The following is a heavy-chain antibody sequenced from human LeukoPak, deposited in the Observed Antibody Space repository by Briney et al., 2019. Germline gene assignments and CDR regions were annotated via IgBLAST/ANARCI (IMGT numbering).Heavy chain of an antibody. CDR3: ARGRGGSYHY. D-gene: IGHD1-26*01. V-gene: IGHV3-74*01. Sequence: GGSLRLSCAASGFTFSNDWMHWVRQAPGKGLVWVSRINTDGSTTTYADSVKGRFTISRDNAKDTLYLQMNSLRVEDTAVYYCARGRGGSYHYWGQGTLVTVSS. CDR1: GFTFSNDW. CDR2: INTDGSTT. J-gene: IGHJ4*02.